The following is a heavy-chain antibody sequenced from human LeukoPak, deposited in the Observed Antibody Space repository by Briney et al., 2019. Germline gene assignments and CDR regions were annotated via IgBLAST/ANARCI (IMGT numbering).Heavy chain of an antibody. CDR2: ISYDGSNK. CDR3: AKGFLMVRGVSSHFDY. V-gene: IGHV3-30*18. D-gene: IGHD3-10*01. J-gene: IGHJ4*02. Sequence: PGGSLRLSCAASGFSFSSYGMHWVRQAPGKGLEWVAVISYDGSNKYYTDSVKGRFSISRDNSKNTLYLQMNSLRAEDMAVYYCAKGFLMVRGVSSHFDYWGQRTLVTVSS. CDR1: GFSFSSYG.